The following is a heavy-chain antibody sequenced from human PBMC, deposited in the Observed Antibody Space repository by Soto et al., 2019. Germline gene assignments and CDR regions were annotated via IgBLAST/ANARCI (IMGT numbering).Heavy chain of an antibody. J-gene: IGHJ6*02. D-gene: IGHD2-15*01. CDR1: GYSFTNYW. CDR2: IYPGDSKT. CDR3: ATSLGVAALRYYGMDV. V-gene: IGHV5-51*01. Sequence: PGESLKIACTGSGYSFTNYWIGWVRQMPGKGLEWMGIIYPGDSKTTYSPSFRGQVSISVDKVISTAYLQWSSLKASDTAMYYCATSLGVAALRYYGMDVWGQGTTVTVSS.